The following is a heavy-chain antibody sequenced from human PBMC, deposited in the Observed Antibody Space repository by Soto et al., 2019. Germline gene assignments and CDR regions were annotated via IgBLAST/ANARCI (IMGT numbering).Heavy chain of an antibody. V-gene: IGHV1-69*05. CDR3: ARDWTHYDSSGPGDY. CDR2: IIPIFGTA. CDR1: GGTFSSYA. J-gene: IGHJ4*02. Sequence: SVKVSCKASGGTFSSYAISWVRQAPGQGLEWMGGIIPIFGTANYAQKFQGRVTITRDTSAITAYMELSSLRSEDTAVYYCARDWTHYDSSGPGDYWGQGTLVTVSS. D-gene: IGHD3-22*01.